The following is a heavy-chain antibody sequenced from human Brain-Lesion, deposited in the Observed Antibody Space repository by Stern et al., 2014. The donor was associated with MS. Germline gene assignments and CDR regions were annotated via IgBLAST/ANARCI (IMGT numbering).Heavy chain of an antibody. CDR1: GGSVSSTSYA. Sequence: VHLVESGPGLVKPSETLSLTCTVAGGSVSSTSYAWAWIRQPPGKGLEWIGTIYYSGNTYYSPSPKSRLTISLDTSKNQFSLQVSSVTAADTAVYYCAGEEDIRYCSGGSCTGNWFDPWGQGTLVTVSS. CDR3: AGEEDIRYCSGGSCTGNWFDP. V-gene: IGHV4-39*01. CDR2: IYYSGNT. J-gene: IGHJ5*02. D-gene: IGHD2-15*01.